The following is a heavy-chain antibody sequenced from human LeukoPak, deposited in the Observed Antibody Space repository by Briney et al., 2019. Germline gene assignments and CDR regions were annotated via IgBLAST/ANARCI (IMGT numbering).Heavy chain of an antibody. CDR1: GGSISSSSYY. J-gene: IGHJ4*02. V-gene: IGHV4-39*01. CDR2: IYYSGSIYCNPGST. Sequence: PSETLSLTCTVSGGSISSSSYYWGWIRQPPGKGLEWIGSIYYSGSIYCNPGSTFYNPSLKSRVTISVDTSKNQFSLKLSSVTAADTAVYYCGRLVPLNCDGSAYTDYWGQGSLVTVSP. CDR3: GRLVPLNCDGSAYTDY. D-gene: IGHD3-22*01.